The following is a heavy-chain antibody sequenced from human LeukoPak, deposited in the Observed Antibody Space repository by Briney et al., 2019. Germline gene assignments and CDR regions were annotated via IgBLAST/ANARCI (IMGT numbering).Heavy chain of an antibody. CDR1: GFTFSNAW. V-gene: IGHV3-15*01. CDR2: IKSKTDGGTT. D-gene: IGHD4-17*01. CDR3: TTGPRTTDPDAFDI. J-gene: IGHJ3*02. Sequence: PGGSLRLSCAASGFTFSNAWMSWVRQAPGKGLEWFGRIKSKTDGGTTDYAAPVKGRFTISRDDSKNTLYLQMNSLKTEDTAVYYCTTGPRTTDPDAFDIWGQGTMVTVSS.